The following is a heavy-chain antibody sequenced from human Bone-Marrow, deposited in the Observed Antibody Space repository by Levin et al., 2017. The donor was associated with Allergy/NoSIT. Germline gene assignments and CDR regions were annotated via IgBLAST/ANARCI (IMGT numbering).Heavy chain of an antibody. D-gene: IGHD2-21*01. CDR2: IYGSGRV. CDR1: DDSISSDHYY. CDR3: ARGVPSAFHAFDS. J-gene: IGHJ4*02. Sequence: VSDDSISSDHYYWSWIRQPAGKGLEWMGRIYGSGRVNYSPALESRITMSLERPKNQFSLKLESLTAADTAVYYCARGVPSAFHAFDSWGQGTLVIVS. V-gene: IGHV4-61*02.